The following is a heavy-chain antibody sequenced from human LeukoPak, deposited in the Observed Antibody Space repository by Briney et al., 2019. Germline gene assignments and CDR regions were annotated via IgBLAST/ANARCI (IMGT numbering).Heavy chain of an antibody. J-gene: IGHJ5*02. CDR2: VGSSVGDT. CDR3: ARGGGSCCPA. V-gene: IGHV3-23*01. CDR1: GFTFSSIG. D-gene: IGHD2-2*01. Sequence: PVGSLRLSCTASGFTFSSIGMSWVRQAPGKGLGWVSSVGSSVGDTYYADSVRGRCTISRDNTKNTLYLQMNNLRAEDTAVYYCARGGGSCCPAWGQGTLVTVSS.